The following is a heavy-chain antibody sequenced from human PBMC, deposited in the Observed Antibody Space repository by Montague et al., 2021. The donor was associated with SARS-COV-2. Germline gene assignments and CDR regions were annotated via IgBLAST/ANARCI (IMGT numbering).Heavy chain of an antibody. D-gene: IGHD2-21*02. CDR3: AKRVVVTSYRYFDY. V-gene: IGHV3-23*01. J-gene: IGHJ4*02. Sequence: SRRLSCAASGFRFSGYAMSLVRQAPAKGLEWVSAIGASGNDTYYADSVRGRFTSSRDNSKNMPYLQLNSLRVEDTDVYYCAKRVVVTSYRYFDYWGQGTLVTVSS. CDR2: IGASGNDT. CDR1: GFRFSGYA.